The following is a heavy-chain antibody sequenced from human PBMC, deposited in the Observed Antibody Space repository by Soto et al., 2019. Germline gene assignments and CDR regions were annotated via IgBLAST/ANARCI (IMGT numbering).Heavy chain of an antibody. V-gene: IGHV6-1*01. D-gene: IGHD3-9*01. CDR2: TFYRSRWYS. CDR1: GDSVSTNSGA. J-gene: IGHJ4*02. CDR3: ARAGSTMYRLHPHFDY. Sequence: PSQTLSLTCVISGDSVSTNSGAWNWIRQSPSRGLEWLGRTFYRSRWYSDYADSVKGRININSDTSKNQFSLQLSSVTPEDTAVYYCARAGSTMYRLHPHFDYWGQGTLVTVSS.